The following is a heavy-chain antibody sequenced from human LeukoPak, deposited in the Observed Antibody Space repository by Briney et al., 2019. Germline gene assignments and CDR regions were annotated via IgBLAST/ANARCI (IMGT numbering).Heavy chain of an antibody. V-gene: IGHV3-23*01. D-gene: IGHD3-10*01. J-gene: IGHJ4*02. Sequence: GGSLRLSCEVSGLTFSTYSMNWVRQAPGKGLEWISYISSSGSIRYYADSVKGRFTIPRDNSKNTLYLQMNSLRAEDTAVYYCAKDSGRLGYFDYWGQGTLVTVSS. CDR2: ISSSGSIR. CDR3: AKDSGRLGYFDY. CDR1: GLTFSTYS.